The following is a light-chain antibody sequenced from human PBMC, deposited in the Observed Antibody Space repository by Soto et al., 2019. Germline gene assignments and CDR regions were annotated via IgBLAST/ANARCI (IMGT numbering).Light chain of an antibody. CDR3: AAWDDSLNGYV. CDR1: SNDIGSFDY. CDR2: DVN. Sequence: QSVLTQPPSVSGSPGQSVTISCSGTSNDIGSFDYVSWYQHLPGKAPKLMIYDVNKRPSGVPDRFSGSKSGTSASLAISGLQSEDEADYYCAAWDDSLNGYVFGTGTKVTVL. V-gene: IGLV2-11*01. J-gene: IGLJ1*01.